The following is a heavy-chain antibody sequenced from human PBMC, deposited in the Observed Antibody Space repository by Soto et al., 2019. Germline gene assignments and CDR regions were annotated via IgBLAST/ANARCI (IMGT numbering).Heavy chain of an antibody. J-gene: IGHJ4*02. CDR3: TRDEGHYYFDY. CDR2: IYYSGST. V-gene: IGHV4-61*01. CDR1: GGSVSIGSYY. Sequence: SETLSLTCTVSGGSVSIGSYYWTWIRQPPGKGLEWIGYIYYSGSTNYNPSLKSRVTISEDTSKNQFSLKLSSVTAADTAVYDCTRDEGHYYFDYWGQGTLVTVSS.